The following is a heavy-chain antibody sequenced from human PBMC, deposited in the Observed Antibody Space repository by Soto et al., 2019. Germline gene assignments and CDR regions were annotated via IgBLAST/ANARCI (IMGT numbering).Heavy chain of an antibody. D-gene: IGHD2-15*01. CDR3: ARDRPLGWWESKWYGMDV. CDR2: ISYDGSNK. J-gene: IGHJ6*02. V-gene: IGHV3-30-3*01. Sequence: QVQLVESGGGVVQPGRSLRLSCAASGFTFSSYAMHWGRQAPGKGLERVAVISYDGSNKYYADSVKGRFTISRDNSKNTLYLPMNSLRAEDTAVYSCARDRPLGWWESKWYGMDVWGQGTPVTVSS. CDR1: GFTFSSYA.